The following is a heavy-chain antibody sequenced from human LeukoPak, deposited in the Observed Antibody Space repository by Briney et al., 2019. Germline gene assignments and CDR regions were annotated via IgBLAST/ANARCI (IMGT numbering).Heavy chain of an antibody. Sequence: GGSLRLSCAASGFIFNNYGMSWVRQAPGKGLEWVSAIRGNADTTYYADSVKGRFTIFRDNYNNMLYLQMNSLRVEDTAVYYCAKGHGDASGYYYFNSWGQGTLVTVSS. J-gene: IGHJ4*02. CDR3: AKGHGDASGYYYFNS. CDR1: GFIFNNYG. D-gene: IGHD3-22*01. CDR2: IRGNADTT. V-gene: IGHV3-23*01.